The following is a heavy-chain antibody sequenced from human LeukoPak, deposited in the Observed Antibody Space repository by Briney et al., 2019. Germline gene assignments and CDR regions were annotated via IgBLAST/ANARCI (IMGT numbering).Heavy chain of an antibody. CDR3: ARDRYYYDSSGYVFDY. CDR1: GGSISSYY. Sequence: SGTLSLTCTVSGGSISSYYWSWIRQPAGKGLEWIGRIYTSGSTNYNPSLKSRVTMSVDTSKNQFSLKLSSVTAADTAVYYCARDRYYYDSSGYVFDYWGQGTLVTVSS. V-gene: IGHV4-4*07. D-gene: IGHD3-22*01. CDR2: IYTSGST. J-gene: IGHJ4*02.